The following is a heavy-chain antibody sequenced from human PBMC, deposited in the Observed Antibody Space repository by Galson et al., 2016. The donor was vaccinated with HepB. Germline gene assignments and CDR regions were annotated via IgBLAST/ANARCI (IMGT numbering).Heavy chain of an antibody. D-gene: IGHD3-3*01. CDR3: AREMRYYDFWSGEAEIYYMGI. CDR1: GGSISSYY. CDR2: IYYSGST. V-gene: IGHV4-59*01. Sequence: SETLSLTCTVSGGSISSYYCNWIRQPPGKGLEWIGYIYYSGSTNYNPSLKSRVTISVDTSKNQFSLKLSSVTAADTAVYYCAREMRYYDFWSGEAEIYYMGIWGKGTTVTVSS. J-gene: IGHJ6*03.